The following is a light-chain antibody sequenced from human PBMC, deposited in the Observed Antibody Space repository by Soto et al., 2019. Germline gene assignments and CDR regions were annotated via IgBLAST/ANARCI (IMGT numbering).Light chain of an antibody. V-gene: IGKV1-5*01. J-gene: IGKJ2*01. CDR2: DAS. CDR3: QQYDSYSYT. Sequence: DIQMTQSPSSVSASVGDRVTITCRASQDINSWLTWYQQKPGKAPKLLIYDASNLGSGVPSRFSGSGSGTEFTLTISSLQPDDFATYYCQQYDSYSYTFGQGTKVDIK. CDR1: QDINSW.